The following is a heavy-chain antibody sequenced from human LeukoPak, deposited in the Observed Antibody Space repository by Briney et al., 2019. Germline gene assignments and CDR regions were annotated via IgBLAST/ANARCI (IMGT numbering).Heavy chain of an antibody. D-gene: IGHD3-22*01. CDR1: GSSISSYY. CDR3: ARGIYDRSGLSYYYYDMDV. V-gene: IGHV4-59*01. CDR2: IYYRGNT. J-gene: IGHJ6*03. Sequence: PSETLSLTCFVSGSSISSYYWSWVRQPPGKGLEWIGYIYYRGNTNYNPSLKSRVTISLDTSKSQFSLRLSSVTAADTAVYHCARGIYDRSGLSYYYYDMDVWGKGSKITVSS.